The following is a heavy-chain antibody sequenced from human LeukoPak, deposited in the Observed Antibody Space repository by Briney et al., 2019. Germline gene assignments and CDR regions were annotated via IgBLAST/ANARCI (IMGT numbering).Heavy chain of an antibody. V-gene: IGHV3-7*01. CDR2: IKEGGSEK. Sequence: QPGGSLRLSCAASGFTFNNYWMTWVRQAPGKGLEWVANIKEGGSEKYYVDSVKGRFTISRDNTKSSLYLQMSSLRAEDTAVYYCVREGEGYFDYWGRGTLVTVSS. D-gene: IGHD3-10*01. J-gene: IGHJ4*02. CDR3: VREGEGYFDY. CDR1: GFTFNNYW.